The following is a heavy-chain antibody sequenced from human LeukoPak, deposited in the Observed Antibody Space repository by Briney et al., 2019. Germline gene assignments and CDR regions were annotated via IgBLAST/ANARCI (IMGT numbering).Heavy chain of an antibody. CDR3: ARIYSSSWFLNWFDP. D-gene: IGHD6-13*01. CDR2: ISTSGST. J-gene: IGHJ5*02. V-gene: IGHV4-61*02. CDR1: GGSISSGTYY. Sequence: SETLSLTCTVSGGSISSGTYYWRWIRQPAGKGLEWIGRISTSGSTDYNPSLKSRVTISVDMSKNQFSLKLNSVTAADTAVYYCARIYSSSWFLNWFDPWGQGTLVTVSS.